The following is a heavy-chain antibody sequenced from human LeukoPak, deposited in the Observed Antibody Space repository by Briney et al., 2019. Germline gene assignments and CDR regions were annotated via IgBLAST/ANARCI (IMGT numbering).Heavy chain of an antibody. CDR3: SRERVLRY. CDR2: INHSGTT. V-gene: IGHV4-34*01. CDR1: GGSFSGYY. Sequence: NASETLSLTCAVYGGSFSGYYWSWIRQPPGKGLEWIGEINHSGTTNYNPSLKSRVTISVDTSKNQFSLKLSSVTAADTAVYYCSRERVLRYWGQGTLVTVSS. J-gene: IGHJ4*02.